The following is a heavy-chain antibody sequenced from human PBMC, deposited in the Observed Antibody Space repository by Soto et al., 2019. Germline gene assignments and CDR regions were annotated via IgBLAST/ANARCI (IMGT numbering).Heavy chain of an antibody. CDR3: EADAEVQLERRGSWFDP. J-gene: IGHJ5*02. Sequence: GASVKVSCKVSGFTFTSSAVHWVRQARGQRLEWIGWIVVGSGNTNYAQKFQERVTITRDMSTSTAYMELSSLRSEDTAVYYCEADAEVQLERRGSWFDPWGPGTLVTVSS. CDR1: GFTFTSSA. CDR2: IVVGSGNT. D-gene: IGHD1-1*01. V-gene: IGHV1-58*01.